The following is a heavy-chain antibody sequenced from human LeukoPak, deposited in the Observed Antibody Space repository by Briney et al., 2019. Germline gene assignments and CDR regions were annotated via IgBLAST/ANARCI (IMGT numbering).Heavy chain of an antibody. CDR1: GGSFSGYY. V-gene: IGHV4-34*01. CDR2: INHSGST. Sequence: SETLSLTCAVYGGSFSGYYWSWIRQPPGKGLEWIGEINHSGSTNYNPSLKSRVTISVDTSRNQFSLKLSSVTAADTAVYYCARGSHYYDSSGYGYWGQGTLVTVSS. CDR3: ARGSHYYDSSGYGY. D-gene: IGHD3-22*01. J-gene: IGHJ4*02.